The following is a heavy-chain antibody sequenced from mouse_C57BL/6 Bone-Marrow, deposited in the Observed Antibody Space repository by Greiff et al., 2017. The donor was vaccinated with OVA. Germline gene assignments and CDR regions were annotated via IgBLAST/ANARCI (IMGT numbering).Heavy chain of an antibody. CDR1: GFTFSDYY. CDR3: ARRCYCSGGYYGV. J-gene: IGHJ1*03. CDR2: LSNGGGST. Sequence: EVMLVESGGGLVQPGGSLKLSCAASGFTFSDYYMYWVRQTPEKRLEWVAYLSNGGGSTYYPDNVKGRFTISRDNAKNTLYLQMSRLKSADTALYYCARRCYCSGGYYGVWGTGTTLTVSS. D-gene: IGHD1-1*01. V-gene: IGHV5-12*01.